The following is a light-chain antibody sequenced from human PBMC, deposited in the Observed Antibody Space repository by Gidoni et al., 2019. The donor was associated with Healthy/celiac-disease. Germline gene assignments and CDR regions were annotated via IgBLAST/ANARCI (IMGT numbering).Light chain of an antibody. CDR1: QSISSW. CDR3: QQYNSYSYT. CDR2: DAS. V-gene: IGKV1-5*01. J-gene: IGKJ2*01. Sequence: DLQLTQSPSTLSASVGDRVTITCRASQSISSWLAWYQQKPGKAPKLLIYDASSLESGVPSRFSGSGSGTEFTLTIGSLQPDDFATYYCQQYNSYSYTFGQGTKLEIK.